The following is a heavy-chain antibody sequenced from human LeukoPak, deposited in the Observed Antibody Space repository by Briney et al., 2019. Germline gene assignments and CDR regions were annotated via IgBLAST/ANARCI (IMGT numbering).Heavy chain of an antibody. Sequence: GGSLRLSCAASGFTFSSYSMNWVRQAPGKGLEWVSSISSSSYIYYADSVKGRFTISRDNAKNSLYLQMNSLRAEDTAVYYCAREAGYDSSSWYSTYYYYGMDVWGQGTTVTVSS. CDR1: GFTFSSYS. CDR2: ISSSSYI. V-gene: IGHV3-21*01. D-gene: IGHD6-13*01. CDR3: AREAGYDSSSWYSTYYYYGMDV. J-gene: IGHJ6*02.